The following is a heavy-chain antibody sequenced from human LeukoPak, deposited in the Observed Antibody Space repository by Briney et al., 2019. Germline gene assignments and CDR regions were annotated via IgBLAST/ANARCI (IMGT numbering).Heavy chain of an antibody. CDR2: ISYDGSNK. CDR3: ARGYYDFWSGYYTLDY. Sequence: GGTLRLSCAASGFTFSSYGMNWVRQAPGKGLEWVAVISYDGSNKYYADSVKGRFTISRDNSKNTLYLQMNSLRAEDTAVYYCARGYYDFWSGYYTLDYWGQGTLVTVSS. CDR1: GFTFSSYG. V-gene: IGHV3-30*03. J-gene: IGHJ4*02. D-gene: IGHD3-3*01.